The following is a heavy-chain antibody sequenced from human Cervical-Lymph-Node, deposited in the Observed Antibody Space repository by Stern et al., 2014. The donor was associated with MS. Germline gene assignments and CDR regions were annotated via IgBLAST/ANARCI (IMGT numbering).Heavy chain of an antibody. Sequence: EVQLVESGGGLVKPGGSLRLSCAASGFTFSSYSMNRVRQAPGKGLEWVSSISSSSSYIYYADSVKGRFTISRDNAKNSLYLQMNSLRAEDTAVYYCARPIIAVAGPFDYWGQGTLVTVSS. J-gene: IGHJ4*02. CDR2: ISSSSSYI. D-gene: IGHD6-19*01. CDR1: GFTFSSYS. CDR3: ARPIIAVAGPFDY. V-gene: IGHV3-21*01.